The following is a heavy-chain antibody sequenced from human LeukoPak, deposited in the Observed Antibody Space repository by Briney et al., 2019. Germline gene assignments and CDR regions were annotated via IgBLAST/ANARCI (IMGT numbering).Heavy chain of an antibody. J-gene: IGHJ3*02. V-gene: IGHV3-23*01. CDR3: ARQYGSGSYHDAFDI. CDR1: GFTFSSYA. Sequence: GGSLRLSCAASGFTFSSYAMSWVRQAPGKGLEWVSAISGSGGSTYYADSVKGRFTISRDNSKNTLYLQMSSLRAEDTAVYYCARQYGSGSYHDAFDIWGQGTMVTVSS. D-gene: IGHD3-10*01. CDR2: ISGSGGST.